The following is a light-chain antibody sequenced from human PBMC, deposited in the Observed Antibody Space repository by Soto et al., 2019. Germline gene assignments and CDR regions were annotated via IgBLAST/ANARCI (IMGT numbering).Light chain of an antibody. J-gene: IGLJ3*02. CDR3: ASWDDSLSRPV. Sequence: QSALTQPPSASGSPGQSVTISCTGTSSDVGGYNYVSWYQQHPGKAPRLMIYEVTKRPSGVPGRFSGSKSGNTASLTVSGLQAEDEADYYCASWDDSLSRPVFGGGTKLTVL. V-gene: IGLV2-8*01. CDR1: SSDVGGYNY. CDR2: EVT.